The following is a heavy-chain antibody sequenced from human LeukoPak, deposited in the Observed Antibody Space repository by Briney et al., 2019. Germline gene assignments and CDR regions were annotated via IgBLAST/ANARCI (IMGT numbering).Heavy chain of an antibody. Sequence: ASVKVSCKPSGYSFTAYWIHWVRQAPGQGLEWLGWINPNSGGTNYVQKFQGRVTMTRDTSISTAYLELSRLRSDDTAVYYCGPTVTYSYGMDVWGQGTTVTVFS. D-gene: IGHD4-17*01. CDR2: INPNSGGT. V-gene: IGHV1-2*02. CDR3: GPTVTYSYGMDV. J-gene: IGHJ6*02. CDR1: GYSFTAYW.